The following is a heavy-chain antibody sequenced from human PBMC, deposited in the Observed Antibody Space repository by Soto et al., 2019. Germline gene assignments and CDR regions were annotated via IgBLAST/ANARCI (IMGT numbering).Heavy chain of an antibody. D-gene: IGHD6-13*01. CDR3: ASQQLLSPHYYYMDV. V-gene: IGHV3-21*01. CDR2: ISSSSSYI. CDR1: GFTFSSYS. J-gene: IGHJ6*03. Sequence: EVQLVESGGGLVKPGGSLRLSCAASGFTFSSYSMNWVRQAPGKGLEWVSSISSSSSYIYYADSVKGRFTISRDNAKNSLYRQMNRLIAEDTAVYYCASQQLLSPHYYYMDVWGKGTTVTVSS.